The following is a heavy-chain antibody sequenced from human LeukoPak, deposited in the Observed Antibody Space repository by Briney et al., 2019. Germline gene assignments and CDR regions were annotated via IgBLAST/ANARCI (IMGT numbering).Heavy chain of an antibody. V-gene: IGHV3-23*01. J-gene: IGHJ4*02. D-gene: IGHD6-13*01. Sequence: GGSLRLSCAASGFTFGSYAMSWVRQAPGKGLEWVSAISGSGSTTYYADSVKGRFTISRDNSKNTLYLQMNSLRAEDTAVYYCAKAYSSSWWYEGDYWGQGTLVTVSS. CDR3: AKAYSSSWWYEGDY. CDR2: ISGSGSTT. CDR1: GFTFGSYA.